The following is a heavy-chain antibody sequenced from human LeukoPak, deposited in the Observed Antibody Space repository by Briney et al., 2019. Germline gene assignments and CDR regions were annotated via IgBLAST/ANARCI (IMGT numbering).Heavy chain of an antibody. CDR2: IYYSGST. J-gene: IGHJ3*02. V-gene: IGHV4-59*08. CDR1: GGSISSYY. CDR3: ARQNTYFDAFDI. Sequence: TSETLSLTCTVSGGSISSYYWSWIRQPPGKGLEWIGYIYYSGSTNYNPSLKSRVTISVDTSKNQFSLKLSSVTAADTAVYYCARQNTYFDAFDIWGQGTMVTVSS. D-gene: IGHD2/OR15-2a*01.